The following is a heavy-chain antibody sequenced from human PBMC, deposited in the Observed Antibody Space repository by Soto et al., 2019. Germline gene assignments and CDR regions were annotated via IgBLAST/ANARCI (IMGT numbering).Heavy chain of an antibody. CDR2: VYSSGTT. V-gene: IGHV4-4*07. CDR3: ARDVGSYAYGEGY. CDR1: GGSINSYW. J-gene: IGHJ4*02. Sequence: SETLSLTCSVSGGSINSYWWSWIRQPAGKGLEWIGRVYSSGTTDYNPSLNSRATLSVETSKNQFSLKLSSVTAADTAVYYCARDVGSYAYGEGYWGQGIQVTVSS. D-gene: IGHD3-10*01.